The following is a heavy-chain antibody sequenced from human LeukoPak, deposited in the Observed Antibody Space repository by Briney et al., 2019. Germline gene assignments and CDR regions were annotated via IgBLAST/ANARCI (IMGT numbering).Heavy chain of an antibody. Sequence: GGSLRLSCAASGFTFSSYWMSWVRQAPGKGLEWVANIKQDGSEKYDVDSVKGRFTISRDNAKNSLYLQMNSLRAEDTAVYYCARDIIAKYYYDSSGYLGDYWGQGTLVTVSS. V-gene: IGHV3-7*01. J-gene: IGHJ4*02. CDR1: GFTFSSYW. CDR2: IKQDGSEK. CDR3: ARDIIAKYYYDSSGYLGDY. D-gene: IGHD3-22*01.